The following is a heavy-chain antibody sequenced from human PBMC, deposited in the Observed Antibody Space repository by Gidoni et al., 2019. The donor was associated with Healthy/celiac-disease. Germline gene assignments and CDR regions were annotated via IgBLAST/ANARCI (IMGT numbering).Heavy chain of an antibody. Sequence: QVQLQQWGAGLLKPSETLSLTCAVYGGSFSGYYWSWIRQPPGKGLEWIGEINHSGSTNYNPSLKSRVTISVDTSKNQFSLKLSSVTAADTAVYYCARGPSVLAARVDYWGQGTLVTVSS. V-gene: IGHV4-34*01. CDR3: ARGPSVLAARVDY. CDR2: INHSGST. J-gene: IGHJ4*02. D-gene: IGHD6-6*01. CDR1: GGSFSGYY.